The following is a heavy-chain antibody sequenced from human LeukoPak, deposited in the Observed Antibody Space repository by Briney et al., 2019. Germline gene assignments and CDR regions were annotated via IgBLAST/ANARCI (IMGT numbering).Heavy chain of an antibody. CDR3: ARSNIVGDPRGAFDI. J-gene: IGHJ3*02. D-gene: IGHD1-26*01. CDR2: ISGSGDIT. CDR1: GFTFSNSA. Sequence: GGSLRLSCAASGFTFSNSAMSWVRQAPGKGLEWVSSISGSGDITNYAGSVKGRFTVSRDNSKDTLYLQMNSLRAEDTAIYYSARSNIVGDPRGAFDIWGQGTMVTVYS. V-gene: IGHV3-23*01.